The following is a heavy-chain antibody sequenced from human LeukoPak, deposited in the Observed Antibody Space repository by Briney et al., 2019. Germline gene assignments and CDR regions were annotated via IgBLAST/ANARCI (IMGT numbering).Heavy chain of an antibody. J-gene: IGHJ5*02. CDR3: AKDPSSGWYGFDP. V-gene: IGHV3-23*01. CDR1: GFTFRTYA. D-gene: IGHD6-19*01. Sequence: GGSLRLSCTASGFTFRTYAMSWVRQAPGKGLEWVSAISGSGGSTYYADSVKGRFTISRDNSKDTLYLQMNSLRAEDTAVYYCAKDPSSGWYGFDPWGQGTLVTVPS. CDR2: ISGSGGST.